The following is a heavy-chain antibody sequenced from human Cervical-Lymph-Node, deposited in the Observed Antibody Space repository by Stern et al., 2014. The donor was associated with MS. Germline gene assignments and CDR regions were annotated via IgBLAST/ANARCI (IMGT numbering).Heavy chain of an antibody. V-gene: IGHV1-69*01. D-gene: IGHD4-23*01. J-gene: IGHJ4*02. CDR2: TIPTFGTS. CDR1: GGTFSGHA. Sequence: VQLVQSGAEVKMPGSSVKVSCKAPGGTFSGHAVGWVRQAPGQGLEWMGGTIPTFGTSNYAQKFQGRATITADEPTSTAYMELSSLRSDDTAVYFCARGPYGGNPFHFDSWGQGTLVTVSS. CDR3: ARGPYGGNPFHFDS.